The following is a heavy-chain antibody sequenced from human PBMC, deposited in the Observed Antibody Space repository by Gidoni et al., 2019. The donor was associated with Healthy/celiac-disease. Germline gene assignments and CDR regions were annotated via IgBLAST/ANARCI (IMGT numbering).Heavy chain of an antibody. D-gene: IGHD2-21*02. Sequence: EVQLVASGGGLVQPGGSLRLSCAASGFTFSDHYMDWVRQAPGKGLEWVGRTRNKANSYTTEYAASVKGRFTISRDDSKNSLYLQMNSLKTEDTAVYYCAREAYCGGDCYFYWYFDLWGRGTLVTVSS. V-gene: IGHV3-72*01. CDR1: GFTFSDHY. J-gene: IGHJ2*01. CDR2: TRNKANSYTT. CDR3: AREAYCGGDCYFYWYFDL.